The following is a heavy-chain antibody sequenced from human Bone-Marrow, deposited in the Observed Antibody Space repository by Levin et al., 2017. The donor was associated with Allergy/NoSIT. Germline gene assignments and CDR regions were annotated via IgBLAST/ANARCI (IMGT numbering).Heavy chain of an antibody. J-gene: IGHJ4*02. D-gene: IGHD6-19*01. V-gene: IGHV4-39*01. CDR1: GGSISLSSFY. CDR3: AKPRLGSGWAWDFDS. CDR2: IYHTGNA. Sequence: SQTLSLTCSVSGGSISLSSFYWGWVRQPPGRGLQWLGSIYHTGNAYYNPPLRSRVTVFVDSSKNQFSLKLDSVTAADTAVYYCAKPRLGSGWAWDFDSWGQGHLVTVSS.